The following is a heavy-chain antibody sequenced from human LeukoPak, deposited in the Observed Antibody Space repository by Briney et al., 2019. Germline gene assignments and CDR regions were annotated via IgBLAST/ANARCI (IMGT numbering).Heavy chain of an antibody. CDR3: TRHNYYDSSGYYGNWFDP. Sequence: GGSLTLSCAASGFTFSGSAMHWVRQASGKGLEWVGRIRSKANSYATAYAASVKGRFTISRDDSKNTAYLQMNSLKTEDTAVYYCTRHNYYDSSGYYGNWFDPWGQGTLVTVSS. J-gene: IGHJ5*02. CDR2: IRSKANSYAT. V-gene: IGHV3-73*01. CDR1: GFTFSGSA. D-gene: IGHD3-22*01.